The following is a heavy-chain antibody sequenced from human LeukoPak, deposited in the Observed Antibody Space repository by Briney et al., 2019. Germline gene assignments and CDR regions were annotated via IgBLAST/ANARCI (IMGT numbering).Heavy chain of an antibody. CDR3: ARRSNWFNFDY. Sequence: ASVKVSCKASGYTFTGYYMHWVRQAPGQGLERMGWINPNSGGTNYAQKFQGRVTMTRDTSISTAYMELSRLRSDDTAIYYCARRSNWFNFDYWGQGTLVTVSS. CDR1: GYTFTGYY. V-gene: IGHV1-2*02. D-gene: IGHD6-13*01. J-gene: IGHJ4*02. CDR2: INPNSGGT.